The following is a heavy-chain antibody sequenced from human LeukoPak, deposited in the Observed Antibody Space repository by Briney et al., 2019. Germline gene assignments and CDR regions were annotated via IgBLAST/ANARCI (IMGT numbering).Heavy chain of an antibody. CDR1: GFTFSDYY. Sequence: GGSLRLSCAASGFTFSDYYMSWIRQAPGKGLEWVSYISSSGSTIYYADSVKGRFTISRDNAKNSLYLQMNSLRAEDTAVYYCATVSTAGDAFDIWGQGTMVTVSS. CDR2: ISSSGSTI. CDR3: ATVSTAGDAFDI. J-gene: IGHJ3*02. V-gene: IGHV3-11*04. D-gene: IGHD4-17*01.